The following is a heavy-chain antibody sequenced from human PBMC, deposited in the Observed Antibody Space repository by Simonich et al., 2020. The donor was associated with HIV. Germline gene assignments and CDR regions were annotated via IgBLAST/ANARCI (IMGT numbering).Heavy chain of an antibody. CDR1: GYRFTELS. J-gene: IGHJ4*02. V-gene: IGHV1-24*01. CDR3: ATAPAHYYDDIGYFTPPFFY. Sequence: QVQLVQSGAEVKKPGASVKVSCKVSGYRFTELSMHWVRQAPGKGLEGMVGFGPEDRETIYAQKLQGRVTMTEDTSTDTAYMELSSLRSEDTAVYYCATAPAHYYDDIGYFTPPFFYWGQGTLVTVSS. D-gene: IGHD3-22*01. CDR2: FGPEDRET.